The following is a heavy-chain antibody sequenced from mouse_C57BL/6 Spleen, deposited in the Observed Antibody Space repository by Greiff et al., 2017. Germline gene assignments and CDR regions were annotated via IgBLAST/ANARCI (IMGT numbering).Heavy chain of an antibody. D-gene: IGHD4-1*01. Sequence: QVQLQQPGAELVKPGASVKLSCKASGYTFTSYWMHWVKQRPGQGLEWIGMIHPNSGSTNYNEKFKSKATLTVDKSSRTAYMQRSSLTSEDSAVYYCARILGDFDYWGQGTTLTVSS. V-gene: IGHV1-64*01. CDR1: GYTFTSYW. J-gene: IGHJ2*01. CDR2: IHPNSGST. CDR3: ARILGDFDY.